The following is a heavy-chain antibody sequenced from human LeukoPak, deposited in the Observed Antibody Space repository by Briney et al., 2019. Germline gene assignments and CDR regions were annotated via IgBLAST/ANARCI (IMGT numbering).Heavy chain of an antibody. D-gene: IGHD3-22*01. V-gene: IGHV1-2*04. CDR2: MNPNSGGT. CDR3: ARATYYYDSSGYAFDI. J-gene: IGHJ3*02. CDR1: GYTFTSYD. Sequence: GASVKVSCKASGYTFTSYDINWVRQATGQGLEWMGWMNPNSGGTNYAQKFQGWVTMTRDTSISTAYMELSRLRSDDTAVYYCARATYYYDSSGYAFDIWGQGTMVTVSS.